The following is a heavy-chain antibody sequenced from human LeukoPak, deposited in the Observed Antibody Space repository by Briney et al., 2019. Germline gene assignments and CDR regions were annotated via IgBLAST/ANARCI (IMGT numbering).Heavy chain of an antibody. CDR3: ARDLWSEQLFIALGF. CDR2: ISYDGSNK. V-gene: IGHV3-30*04. J-gene: IGHJ4*02. Sequence: GRSLRLSCAVSGFIFSSYAMHWVRQAPGKGLEWVAVISYDGSNKYYADSVKGRFTISRDESKNTLYLQMNSLGAEDTAVYYCARDLWSEQLFIALGFWGQGTLVTVSS. D-gene: IGHD6-6*01. CDR1: GFIFSSYA.